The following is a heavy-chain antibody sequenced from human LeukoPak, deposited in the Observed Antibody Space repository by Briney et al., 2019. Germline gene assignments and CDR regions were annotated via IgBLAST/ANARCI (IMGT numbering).Heavy chain of an antibody. V-gene: IGHV3-23*01. J-gene: IGHJ4*02. CDR3: PNFPVPSGDYYHFDY. D-gene: IGHD4-17*01. CDR2: ISGSGGST. CDR1: GFTFSSYA. Sequence: PGGSLRLSCAASGFTFSSYAMSWVRQAPGKGLEWVSAISGSGGSTYYADSVKGRFTISRDNSKNTLYLQMNSLRAEDTAVYYCPNFPVPSGDYYHFDYGGRETLVTVS.